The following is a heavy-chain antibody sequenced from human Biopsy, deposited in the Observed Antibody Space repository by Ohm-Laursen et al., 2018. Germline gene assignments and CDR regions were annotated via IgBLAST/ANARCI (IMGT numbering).Heavy chain of an antibody. J-gene: IGHJ4*02. CDR1: GFTFSDYY. V-gene: IGHV3-11*01. CDR3: ARDGAGSYHDY. D-gene: IGHD3-10*01. CDR2: ISGSGTTI. Sequence: SLRLSCEASGFTFSDYYMSWIRQAPGKGLEWLSYISGSGTTILYADSVKGRFTVSRDNAKNSLYLQMNSLTVEDTAVYYCARDGAGSYHDYWGQGTLVAVSS.